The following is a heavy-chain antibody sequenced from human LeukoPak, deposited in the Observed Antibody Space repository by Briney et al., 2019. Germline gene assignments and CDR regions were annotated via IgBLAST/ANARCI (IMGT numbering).Heavy chain of an antibody. CDR1: GGSISSYY. V-gene: IGHV4-59*01. D-gene: IGHD3-22*01. CDR2: IYYSGST. J-gene: IGHJ4*02. Sequence: SETLSLTCTVSGGSISSYYWSWIRQPPGKGLEWIGYIYYSGSTNYNPSLKSRVTISVDTSKNQLSLKLSSVTAADTAVYYCARFYDSSGYYFDLRGYYFDYWGRGTLVTVSS. CDR3: ARFYDSSGYYFDLRGYYFDY.